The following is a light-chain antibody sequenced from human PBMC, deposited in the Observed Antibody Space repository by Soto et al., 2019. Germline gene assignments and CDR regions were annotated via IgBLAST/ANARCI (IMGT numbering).Light chain of an antibody. V-gene: IGKV3-15*01. J-gene: IGKJ5*01. CDR1: QSVGGS. Sequence: VMTQSPATLSVSPGERVTLSCRASQSVGGSLAWYRQKPGQAPSLLVYGASTRATGVPARFSGSGSGTEFTLTISSLQSEDVSVYFCQHYNFWPHTFGQGTRLEN. CDR2: GAS. CDR3: QHYNFWPHT.